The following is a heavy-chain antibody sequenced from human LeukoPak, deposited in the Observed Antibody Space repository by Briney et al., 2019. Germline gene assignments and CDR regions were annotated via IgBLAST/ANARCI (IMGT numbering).Heavy chain of an antibody. CDR2: INPNSGGT. J-gene: IGHJ4*02. V-gene: IGHV1-2*02. CDR3: ARQVDY. CDR1: GYTFTGYY. Sequence: ASVKVSCKTSGYTFTGYYIHWVRQAPGQGLEWMGWINPNSGGTKFAQKFQGSVTMTRDTSISTTYMELSRLTSDHTAVYYCARQVDYWGQGTLVTVSS.